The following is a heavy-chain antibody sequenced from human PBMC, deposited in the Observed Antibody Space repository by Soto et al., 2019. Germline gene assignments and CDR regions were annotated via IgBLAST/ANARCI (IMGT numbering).Heavy chain of an antibody. CDR1: GVTFSSYW. V-gene: IGHV3-7*03. CDR3: ARDNYYYYYYGMDV. Sequence: HPGGSLRLSCAASGVTFSSYWMSWVRQAPGKGLEWVANIKQDGSEKYYVDSVKGRFTISRDNAKNSLYLQMNSLRAEDTAVYYCARDNYYYYYYGMDVWGQGTTVTVSS. J-gene: IGHJ6*02. D-gene: IGHD1-20*01. CDR2: IKQDGSEK.